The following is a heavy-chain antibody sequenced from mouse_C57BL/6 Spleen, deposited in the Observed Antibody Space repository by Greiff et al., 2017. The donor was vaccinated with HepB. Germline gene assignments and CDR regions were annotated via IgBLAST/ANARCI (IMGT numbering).Heavy chain of an antibody. V-gene: IGHV5-9*01. Sequence: EVQRVESGGGLVKPGGSLKLSCAASGFTFSSYTMSWVRQTPEKRLEWVATISGGGGNTYYPDSVKGRFTISRDNAKNTLYLQMSSLRSEDTALYYCARLYYYGSSYVYYAMDYWGQGTSVTVSS. CDR1: GFTFSSYT. J-gene: IGHJ4*01. CDR2: ISGGGGNT. D-gene: IGHD1-1*01. CDR3: ARLYYYGSSYVYYAMDY.